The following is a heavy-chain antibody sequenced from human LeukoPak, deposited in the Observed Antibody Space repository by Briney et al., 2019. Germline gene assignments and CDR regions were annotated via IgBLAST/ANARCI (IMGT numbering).Heavy chain of an antibody. D-gene: IGHD4/OR15-4a*01. CDR2: ISYVGSNK. CDR1: GFTFSSYG. Sequence: GGSLRLSCAASGFTFSSYGMRWVRQAPGKGLEWVAVISYVGSNKYYADSVKGRFTISRDNSKNTLYLQMNSLRAEDTAVYYCANTMPGAPDYWGQGTLVTVSS. V-gene: IGHV3-30*18. CDR3: ANTMPGAPDY. J-gene: IGHJ4*02.